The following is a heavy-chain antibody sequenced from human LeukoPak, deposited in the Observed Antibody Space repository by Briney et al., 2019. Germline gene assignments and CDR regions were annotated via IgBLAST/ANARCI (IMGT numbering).Heavy chain of an antibody. Sequence: GGSLRLSCAASGFTLSGYAMHWVRQAPGKGLEWVAVISYDGSNEYYADSVKGRFTISRDNSKNTLYPQMNSLSVEDTAVYYCARVGYYASGPFSYFDYWGQGTLVTVSS. CDR3: ARVGYYASGPFSYFDY. V-gene: IGHV3-30-3*01. CDR1: GFTLSGYA. D-gene: IGHD3-10*01. CDR2: ISYDGSNE. J-gene: IGHJ4*02.